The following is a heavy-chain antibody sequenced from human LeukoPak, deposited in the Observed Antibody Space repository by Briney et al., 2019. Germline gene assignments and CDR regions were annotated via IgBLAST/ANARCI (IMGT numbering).Heavy chain of an antibody. D-gene: IGHD1-26*01. CDR3: AKDAGSYEGDY. CDR1: GGTFSSYA. CDR2: IIPIFGTA. Sequence: SVKVSCKASGGTFSSYAISWVRQAPGQGLEWMGRIIPIFGTANYAQKFQGRVTITADRSTSTAYMELSSLRSEDTAVYYCAKDAGSYEGDYWGQGTLVTVSS. J-gene: IGHJ4*02. V-gene: IGHV1-69*06.